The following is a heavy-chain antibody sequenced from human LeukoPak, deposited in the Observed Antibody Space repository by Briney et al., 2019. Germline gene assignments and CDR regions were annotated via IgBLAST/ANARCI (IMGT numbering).Heavy chain of an antibody. V-gene: IGHV4-34*01. CDR3: ASHSYGYAFFDY. J-gene: IGHJ4*02. CDR2: INHSGST. Sequence: SETLSLTCAVYGESFSGYYWSWIRQPPGKGLEWIGEINHSGSTNYNPSLKSRVTISVDTSKNQFSLKLSSVTAADTAVYYCASHSYGYAFFDYWGQGTLVTVSS. D-gene: IGHD5-18*01. CDR1: GESFSGYY.